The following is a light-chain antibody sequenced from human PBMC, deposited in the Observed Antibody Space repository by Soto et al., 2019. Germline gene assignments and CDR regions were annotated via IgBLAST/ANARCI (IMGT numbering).Light chain of an antibody. CDR2: DVR. CDR3: NSYTSSRTYV. Sequence: QSALTQPASVSGSPGQSITISCTGTSSDVGGYNYVSWFQQHPGKAPKLMIYDVRNRPSGISNRFSGSKSGNTASLTISGLQAEDEADYYCNSYTSSRTYVFGTGTKVTVL. CDR1: SSDVGGYNY. V-gene: IGLV2-14*01. J-gene: IGLJ1*01.